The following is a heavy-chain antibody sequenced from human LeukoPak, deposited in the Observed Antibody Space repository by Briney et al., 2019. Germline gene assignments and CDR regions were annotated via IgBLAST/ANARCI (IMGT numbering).Heavy chain of an antibody. CDR1: GGSISSYY. J-gene: IGHJ6*02. CDR3: ARAYGDRPYYYGMDV. Sequence: SETLSLTCSVSGGSISSYYWSWIRQPPGKGLEWIGYIYYSGSTNYNPSLKSRVTISVDTSKNQFSLKLSSVTAADTAVYYCARAYGDRPYYYGMDVWGQGTTVTVSS. D-gene: IGHD4-17*01. CDR2: IYYSGST. V-gene: IGHV4-59*08.